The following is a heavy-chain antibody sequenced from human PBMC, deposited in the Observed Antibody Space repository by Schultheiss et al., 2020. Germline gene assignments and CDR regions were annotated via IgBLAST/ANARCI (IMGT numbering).Heavy chain of an antibody. J-gene: IGHJ6*03. D-gene: IGHD4-17*01. CDR2: ISGSGGST. Sequence: GESLKISCAASGFTFSSYAMSWVRQAPGKGLEWVSAISGSGGSTYYADSVKGRFTISRDNSKNTLYLQMNSLRAEDTAVYYCAKDPATVTTSYYYYMDVWGKGTTVTVSS. CDR1: GFTFSSYA. V-gene: IGHV3-23*01. CDR3: AKDPATVTTSYYYYMDV.